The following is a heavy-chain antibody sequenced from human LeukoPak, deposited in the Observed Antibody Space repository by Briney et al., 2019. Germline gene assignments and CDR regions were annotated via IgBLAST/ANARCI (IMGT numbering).Heavy chain of an antibody. Sequence: SETLSLTCTVSGGSISSSSYYWGWIRQPPGKGLEWIGSIYYSGSAYYNPSLKSRVTISVDTSKNQFSLKLSSVTAADTAVYYCARSVPAYYDSSGYCYFDYWGQGTLVTVSS. V-gene: IGHV4-39*01. CDR2: IYYSGSA. D-gene: IGHD3-22*01. CDR3: ARSVPAYYDSSGYCYFDY. CDR1: GGSISSSSYY. J-gene: IGHJ4*02.